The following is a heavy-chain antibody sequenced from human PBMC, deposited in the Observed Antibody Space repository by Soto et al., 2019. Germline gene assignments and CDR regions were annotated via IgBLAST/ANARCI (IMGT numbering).Heavy chain of an antibody. CDR3: AKVYYDFWSGPQSHCFDY. CDR1: GFTFSSYA. V-gene: IGHV3-23*01. D-gene: IGHD3-3*01. CDR2: ISGSGGST. Sequence: GGSLRLSCAASGFTFSSYAMSWVRQAPGKGLEWVSAISGSGGSTYYADSVKGRFTISRDNSKNTLYLQMNSLRAEDTAVYYCAKVYYDFWSGPQSHCFDYWGQGTLVTVSS. J-gene: IGHJ4*02.